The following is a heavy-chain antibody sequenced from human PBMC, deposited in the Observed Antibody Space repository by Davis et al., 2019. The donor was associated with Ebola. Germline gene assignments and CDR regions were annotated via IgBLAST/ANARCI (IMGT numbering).Heavy chain of an antibody. V-gene: IGHV1-3*01. CDR1: GYTFTGYY. Sequence: ASVKVSCKASGYTFTGYYMHWVRQAPGQRLEWMGWINAGNGNTKYSQKFQGRVTITRDTSASTAYMELSSLRSEDTAVYYCARSIRELLTFDYWGQGTLVTVSS. CDR2: INAGNGNT. D-gene: IGHD1-26*01. J-gene: IGHJ4*02. CDR3: ARSIRELLTFDY.